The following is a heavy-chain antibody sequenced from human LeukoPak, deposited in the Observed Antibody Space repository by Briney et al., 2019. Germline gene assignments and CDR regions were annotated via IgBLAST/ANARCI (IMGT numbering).Heavy chain of an antibody. J-gene: IGHJ3*02. CDR1: GGSISSYY. CDR3: ARHQGHDAFDI. Sequence: PSETLSLTCTVSGGSISSYYWSWIRQPPGKGLGWIGYIYYSGSTNYNPSLKSRVTISVDTSKNQFSLKLSSVTAADTAVYYCARHQGHDAFDIWGQGTMVTVSS. V-gene: IGHV4-59*08. CDR2: IYYSGST.